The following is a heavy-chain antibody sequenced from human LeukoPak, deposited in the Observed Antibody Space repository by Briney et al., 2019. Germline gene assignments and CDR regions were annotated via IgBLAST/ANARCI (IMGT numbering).Heavy chain of an antibody. CDR3: ARWEYYYDRSGYFLPYYFDY. D-gene: IGHD3-22*01. CDR1: GFTFDDYA. J-gene: IGHJ4*02. Sequence: GGSLRLSCAASGFTFDDYAMHWVRQAPGKGLEWVSGISWNSGSIGYADSVKGRFTISRDNAKNSLYLQMNSLRAEDTAVYYCARWEYYYDRSGYFLPYYFDYWGQGTLVTVSS. V-gene: IGHV3-9*01. CDR2: ISWNSGSI.